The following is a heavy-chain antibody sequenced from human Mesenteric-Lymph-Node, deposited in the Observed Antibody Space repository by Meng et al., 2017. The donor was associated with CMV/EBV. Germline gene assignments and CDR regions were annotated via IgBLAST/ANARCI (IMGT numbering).Heavy chain of an antibody. Sequence: SETLSLTCTVSGGSISSSSYYWGWIRQPPGKGLEWIGQIYHTGSADYNPSLKSRVTISIDKSKNQFSLNLNFVAAADTAVYYCARDEKVGSGMYWGQGTLVTVSS. J-gene: IGHJ4*02. CDR2: IYHTGSA. CDR3: ARDEKVGSGMY. V-gene: IGHV4-39*07. CDR1: GGSISSSSYY. D-gene: IGHD1-26*01.